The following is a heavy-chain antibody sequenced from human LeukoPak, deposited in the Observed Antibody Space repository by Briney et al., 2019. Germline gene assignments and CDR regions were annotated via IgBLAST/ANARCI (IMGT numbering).Heavy chain of an antibody. D-gene: IGHD6-13*01. V-gene: IGHV1-18*01. CDR1: GYTFTSYG. J-gene: IGHJ4*02. CDR2: ISAYNGNT. CDR3: ARPDTTGYSRAGNGFDY. Sequence: ASVKVSCKASGYTFTSYGISWVRQAPGQGLEWMGWISAYNGNTNYAQKLQGRVTMTTDTSTSTAYMELRSLRSDDTAVYYCARPDTTGYSRAGNGFDYWGQGTLVTVSS.